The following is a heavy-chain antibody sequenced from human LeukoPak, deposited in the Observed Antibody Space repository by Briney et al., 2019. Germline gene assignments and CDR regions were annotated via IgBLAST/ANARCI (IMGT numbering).Heavy chain of an antibody. J-gene: IGHJ5*02. CDR2: ISYDGSNK. CDR3: ARASELRYFDWLFNWFDP. Sequence: GGSLRLSCAASGFTFSNYAMHWVRQTPGKGLEWVAVISYDGSNKYYTDSVKGRFTISRDNSKNTLYLQMNSLRAEDTAVYYCARASELRYFDWLFNWFDPWGQGTLVTVSS. CDR1: GFTFSNYA. V-gene: IGHV3-30*04. D-gene: IGHD3-9*01.